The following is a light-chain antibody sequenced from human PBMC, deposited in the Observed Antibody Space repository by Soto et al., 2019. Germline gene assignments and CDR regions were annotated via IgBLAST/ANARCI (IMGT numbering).Light chain of an antibody. V-gene: IGKV1-39*01. J-gene: IGKJ5*01. CDR1: QSISSY. CDR3: QQSYSTSIT. CDR2: AAS. Sequence: DIKMTQSPSSLSASVGDRVTITCRASQSISSYLNWYQQKPGKAPKLLIYAASSLQSGVPSRFSGSGSGTEFTLTISSLQPEDFATYYCQQSYSTSITFGQEPRLEIK.